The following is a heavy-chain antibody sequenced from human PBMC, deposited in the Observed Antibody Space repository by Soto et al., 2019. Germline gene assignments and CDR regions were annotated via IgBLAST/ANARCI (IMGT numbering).Heavy chain of an antibody. J-gene: IGHJ5*01. CDR3: GRVVEGATRHTDFDS. Sequence: SETLSLTCAVSGVSIHNSHSFWGWIRQPPGKGLEFIANVYYSGGAHYNSYFKSRVTISVDTATNQVSLRMSSVTAADTAVYFCGRVVEGATRHTDFDSWGQGTLVTVSS. CDR1: GVSIHNSHSF. V-gene: IGHV4-39*01. CDR2: VYYSGGA. D-gene: IGHD2-21*01.